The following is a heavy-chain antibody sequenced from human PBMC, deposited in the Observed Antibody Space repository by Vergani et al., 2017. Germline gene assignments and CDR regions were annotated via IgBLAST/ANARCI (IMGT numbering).Heavy chain of an antibody. J-gene: IGHJ6*02. Sequence: QLQLQESGPGLVKPSETLSLTCTVSGGSISSSSYYWGWIRQPPGKGLEWIGSIYYSGSTYYNPSLKSRVTISVDTSKNQFSLKLSSVTAADTAVYYCARESRKSLYYYYGMDVWGQGTTVTVSS. CDR2: IYYSGST. D-gene: IGHD1-14*01. CDR1: GGSISSSSYY. CDR3: ARESRKSLYYYYGMDV. V-gene: IGHV4-39*07.